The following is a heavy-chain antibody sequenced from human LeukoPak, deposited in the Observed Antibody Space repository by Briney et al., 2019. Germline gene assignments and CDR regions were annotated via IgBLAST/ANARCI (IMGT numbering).Heavy chain of an antibody. CDR1: GYTFTGYY. J-gene: IGHJ6*02. Sequence: ASVKVSCKASGYTFTGYYMHWVRQAPGQGLEWMGWINPNSGGTNYAQKFQGRVTMTRNTSISTAYMELSSLRSEDTAVYYCATTGYSGWYDYYYYGMDVWGQGTTVTVSS. CDR2: INPNSGGT. D-gene: IGHD6-19*01. V-gene: IGHV1-2*02. CDR3: ATTGYSGWYDYYYYGMDV.